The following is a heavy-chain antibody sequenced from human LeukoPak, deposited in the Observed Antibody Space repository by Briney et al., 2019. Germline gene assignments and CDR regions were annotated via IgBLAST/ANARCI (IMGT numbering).Heavy chain of an antibody. CDR3: ARDGYDYETDS. Sequence: PGGSLRLSCAASGFTFSTFNMNWVRQAPGKGLEWVSYSPSSSSTIYYADSVQGRFTVSRDNAKNSLFLQMNSLRDDDTAVYYCARDGYDYETDSWGQGTLVTVSS. J-gene: IGHJ4*02. V-gene: IGHV3-48*02. CDR1: GFTFSTFN. CDR2: SPSSSSTI. D-gene: IGHD5-18*01.